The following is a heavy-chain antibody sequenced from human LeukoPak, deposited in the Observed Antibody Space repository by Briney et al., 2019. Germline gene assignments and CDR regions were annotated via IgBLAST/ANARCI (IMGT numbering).Heavy chain of an antibody. CDR2: IQYDGSKK. V-gene: IGHV3-30*02. D-gene: IGHD3-10*01. CDR1: GFTFSSYG. Sequence: LAGGSLRLSCAASGFTFSSYGMHWVRQAPGKGLEWVTFIQYDGSKKYYADSVKGRFTISRDNSKNTLYLEMNSLRAEDTAVYYCAKDIGSYYDYWGQGILVTVSS. CDR3: AKDIGSYYDY. J-gene: IGHJ4*02.